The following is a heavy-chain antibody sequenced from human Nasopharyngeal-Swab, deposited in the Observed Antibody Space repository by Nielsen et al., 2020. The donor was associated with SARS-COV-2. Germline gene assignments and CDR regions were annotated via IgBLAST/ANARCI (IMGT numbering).Heavy chain of an antibody. CDR1: GDSISSSNW. CDR2: IYHSGGT. CDR3: ASKGGYNWNYVFNAFDI. D-gene: IGHD1-7*01. Sequence: SETLSLTCAVSGDSISSSNWWTWVRQPPGEGLEWIGEIYHSGGTKYNPSLKSRVTISVDKSKNQFSLKLSSVTAADTAVYYCASKGGYNWNYVFNAFDIWGQGTMVTVSS. V-gene: IGHV4-4*02. J-gene: IGHJ3*02.